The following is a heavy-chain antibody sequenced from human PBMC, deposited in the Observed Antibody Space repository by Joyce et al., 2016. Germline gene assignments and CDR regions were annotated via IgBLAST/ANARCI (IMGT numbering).Heavy chain of an antibody. D-gene: IGHD7-27*01. CDR2: INHSGST. V-gene: IGHV4-34*01. J-gene: IGHJ5*02. CDR3: ARGPRSNWGLVWFDP. Sequence: QVQLQQWGAGLLKPSETLSLTCAVYGGSFSGYYWSWIRQPPGKGLEWIGEINHSGSTNYTPSLKSRVTISVDTSKNQFSLKLSSVTAADTAVYYCARGPRSNWGLVWFDPWGQGTLVTVSS. CDR1: GGSFSGYY.